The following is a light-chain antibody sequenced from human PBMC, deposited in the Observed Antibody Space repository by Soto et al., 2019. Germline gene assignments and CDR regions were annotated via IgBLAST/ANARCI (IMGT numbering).Light chain of an antibody. Sequence: DIQMTQSPSTLSASVGDRVTITCRARQSISSWLAWYQQKPGKAPKLLIYKAASLESGVPSRFSGSGSGTEFALTISSLQPDHFAAYYCQQYNSYWTVGQGTKVEIK. CDR1: QSISSW. V-gene: IGKV1-5*03. CDR3: QQYNSYWT. J-gene: IGKJ1*01. CDR2: KAA.